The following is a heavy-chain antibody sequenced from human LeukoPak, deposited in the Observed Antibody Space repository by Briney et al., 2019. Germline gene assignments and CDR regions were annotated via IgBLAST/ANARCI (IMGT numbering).Heavy chain of an antibody. D-gene: IGHD3-3*01. J-gene: IGHJ6*02. CDR2: IXPILGIA. Sequence: XKXXXXXXTSYTISWVRQAPGQXVEWMGGIXPILGIANYAQKFQGRVTITADKSTSTAYMELSSLRSEDTAVYYCARGGERDVNYDFWCGYTYYYYYGMDFWGQGTTVTVSS. CDR3: ARGGERDVNYDFWCGYTYYYYYGMDF. V-gene: IGHV1-69*10. CDR1: XXXXTSYT.